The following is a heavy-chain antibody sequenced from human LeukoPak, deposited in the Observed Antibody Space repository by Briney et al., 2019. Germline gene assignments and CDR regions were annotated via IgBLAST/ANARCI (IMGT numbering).Heavy chain of an antibody. CDR2: IYSGGST. CDR3: ARGSRATYEY. V-gene: IGHV3-53*01. CDR1: GFTVSSNY. Sequence: GGSLRLSCAASGFTVSSNYMSWVRQAPGKGLEWVSVIYSGGSTYYADSVTGRLTISRDNSKNALYLQLNSLRVDDTAVYYCARGSRATYEYWGQGTLVTVFS. J-gene: IGHJ4*02.